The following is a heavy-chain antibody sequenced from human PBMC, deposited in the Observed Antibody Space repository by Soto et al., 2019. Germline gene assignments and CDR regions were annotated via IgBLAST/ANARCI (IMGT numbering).Heavy chain of an antibody. D-gene: IGHD3-3*02. V-gene: IGHV4-39*01. CDR1: GGSISSSSYY. CDR3: ASPKIAFYNWFDP. J-gene: IGHJ5*02. CDR2: IYYSGST. Sequence: SETLSLTCTVSGGSISSSSYYWGWIRQPPGQGLEWIGSIYYSGSTYYNPSLKSRVPISVDTSKNQFSLKLSSVTAADTAVYYCASPKIAFYNWFDPWGQGTLVTVS.